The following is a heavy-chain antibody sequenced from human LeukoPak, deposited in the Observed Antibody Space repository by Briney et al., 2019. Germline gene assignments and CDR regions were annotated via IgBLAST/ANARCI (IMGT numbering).Heavy chain of an antibody. V-gene: IGHV3-21*01. D-gene: IGHD1-26*01. CDR2: ISSSSSYI. J-gene: IGHJ4*02. CDR1: GFTFGSYN. Sequence: GGSLRLSCAASGFTFGSYNMNWVRQAPGKGLEWVSSISSSSSYIYYADSVKGRFTISRDNAKNSLYLQMNSLRAEDTAVYYCARGVGATTFDYWGQGTLVTVSS. CDR3: ARGVGATTFDY.